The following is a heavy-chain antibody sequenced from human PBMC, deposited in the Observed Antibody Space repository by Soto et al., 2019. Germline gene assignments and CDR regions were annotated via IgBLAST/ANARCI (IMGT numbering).Heavy chain of an antibody. CDR1: GGSISSRSDY. J-gene: IGHJ4*02. CDR2: IFYPGNT. CDR3: ARFLTGTTLNY. V-gene: IGHV4-39*01. D-gene: IGHD7-27*01. Sequence: SETLSLTCTVSGGSISSRSDYWGWIRQPPGKGLEWIGSIFYPGNTDYNPSLKSRVSISVDTSKNQFSLRLSSVTAADTAVYYCARFLTGTTLNYWGQGTLVTVSS.